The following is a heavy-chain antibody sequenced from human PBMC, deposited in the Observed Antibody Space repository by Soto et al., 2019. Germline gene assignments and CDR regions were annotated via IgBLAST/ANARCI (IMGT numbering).Heavy chain of an antibody. V-gene: IGHV3-15*07. CDR3: TTGLWYYYDSSGYTPSPYYFDY. D-gene: IGHD3-22*01. CDR1: GFTFSNAW. J-gene: IGHJ4*02. Sequence: PGGSLRLSCAASGFTFSNAWMNWVRQAPGKGLEWVGRIKSKTDGGTTDYAAPVKGRFTISRDDSKNTLYLQMNSLKTEDTAVYYCTTGLWYYYDSSGYTPSPYYFDYWGQGTLVTVSS. CDR2: IKSKTDGGTT.